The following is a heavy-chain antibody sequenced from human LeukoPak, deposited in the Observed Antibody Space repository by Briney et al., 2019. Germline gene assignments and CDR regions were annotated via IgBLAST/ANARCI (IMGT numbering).Heavy chain of an antibody. CDR1: GVTVSSTY. J-gene: IGHJ3*01. CDR2: IYGGSST. Sequence: GGSLRLSCAASGVTVSSTYMSWVRQAPGKGLEWVSVIYGGSSTYNADSVKGRFTISRDNSKNTLFLQMSSLRAEDTAVYYCARASKVEAFDVWGQGTMVTVSS. D-gene: IGHD2-15*01. V-gene: IGHV3-66*01. CDR3: ARASKVEAFDV.